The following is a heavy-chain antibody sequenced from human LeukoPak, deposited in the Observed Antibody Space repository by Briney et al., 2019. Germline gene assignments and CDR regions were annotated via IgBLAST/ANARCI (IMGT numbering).Heavy chain of an antibody. D-gene: IGHD3-16*01. Sequence: GGSLRLSCAASGFTFDDYAMHWVRQAPGNGLEWVSGISLNSGSIAYVDSVKGRFTISRDNAKNSLYLQMNSLRAEDTAVYYCAKGGYVWGMEMAGYFDYWGQGSLVTVSS. CDR1: GFTFDDYA. J-gene: IGHJ4*02. CDR2: ISLNSGSI. V-gene: IGHV3-9*01. CDR3: AKGGYVWGMEMAGYFDY.